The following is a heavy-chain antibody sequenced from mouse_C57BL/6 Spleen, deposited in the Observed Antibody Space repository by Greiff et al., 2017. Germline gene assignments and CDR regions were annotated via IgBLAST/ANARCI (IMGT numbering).Heavy chain of an antibody. CDR3: ARSPYNGCSVWYFDV. Sequence: QVQLQQPGAELVKPGASVKLSCKASGYTFTSYWITWVKQRPGQGLEWIGDIYPGSGSTNYNEKFKSKATLTVDTSSSTAYMQLSSLTSEDSAVYYCARSPYNGCSVWYFDVWGTGTTVTVSS. V-gene: IGHV1-55*01. CDR2: IYPGSGST. CDR1: GYTFTSYW. J-gene: IGHJ1*03. D-gene: IGHD1-1*01.